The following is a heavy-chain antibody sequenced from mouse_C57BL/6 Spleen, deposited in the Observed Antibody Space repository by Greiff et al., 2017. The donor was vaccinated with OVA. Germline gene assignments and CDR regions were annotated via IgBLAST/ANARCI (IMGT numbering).Heavy chain of an antibody. Sequence: VQLQQSGTELVKPGASVKLSCKASGYTFTSYWMHWVKQRPGQGLEWIGNINPSNGGTNYNEKFKSKATLTVDKSSSTAYMQLSSLTSEDSAVYYCAVTGTGGYYFDYWGQGTTLTVSS. CDR2: INPSNGGT. J-gene: IGHJ2*01. D-gene: IGHD4-1*01. CDR3: AVTGTGGYYFDY. CDR1: GYTFTSYW. V-gene: IGHV1-53*01.